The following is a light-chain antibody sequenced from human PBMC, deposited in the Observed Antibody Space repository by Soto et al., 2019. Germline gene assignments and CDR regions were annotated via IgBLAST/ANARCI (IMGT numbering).Light chain of an antibody. V-gene: IGKV1-5*01. CDR1: QSISTW. CDR3: QQYDTYVT. Sequence: DIQMTQSPSTLSASVGDRVTITCRASQSISTWVAWYQQKPGKAPKVLISDASTLEGGVPSRFSGSGSGTDFTLTISSLQPDDFATYYCQQYDTYVTFGGGTKVDIK. CDR2: DAS. J-gene: IGKJ4*01.